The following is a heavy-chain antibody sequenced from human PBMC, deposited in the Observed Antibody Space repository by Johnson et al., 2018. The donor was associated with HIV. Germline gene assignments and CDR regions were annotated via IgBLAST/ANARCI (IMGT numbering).Heavy chain of an antibody. D-gene: IGHD2-15*01. CDR2: IWFDGNTE. CDR3: AKGQVARGAFDI. V-gene: IGHV3-33*06. J-gene: IGHJ3*02. CDR1: GFTFDDYG. Sequence: QVQLVESGGGLVQPGRSLRLSCAASGFTFDDYGMHWVRQAPGKGLEWVAIIWFDGNTEYYADSVKGRFTISRDNSKNTLYLQMNSLRVEDTAVYYCAKGQVARGAFDIWGQGTMVTVSS.